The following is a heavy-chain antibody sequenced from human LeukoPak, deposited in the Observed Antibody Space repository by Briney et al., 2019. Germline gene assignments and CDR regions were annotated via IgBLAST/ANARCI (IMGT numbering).Heavy chain of an antibody. V-gene: IGHV3-23*01. J-gene: IGHJ4*02. D-gene: IGHD5-18*01. CDR2: ISGSGGST. CDR1: GFTFSSYA. CDR3: AKDSAGYSYANFDY. Sequence: GGSLRLSCAASGFTFSSYAMSWVRQAPGKGLEWVSAISGSGGSTYYADSVKGRFTIPRDNSKNTLYLQMNSLRAEDTAVYYCAKDSAGYSYANFDYWGQGTLVTVSS.